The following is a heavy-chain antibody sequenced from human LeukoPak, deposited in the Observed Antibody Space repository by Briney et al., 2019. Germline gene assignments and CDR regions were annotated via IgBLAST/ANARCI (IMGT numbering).Heavy chain of an antibody. J-gene: IGHJ6*03. CDR1: GGSFSGYY. V-gene: IGHV4-34*01. CDR3: ARLALSIVATIDYYYYMDV. D-gene: IGHD5-12*01. CDR2: INHSGST. Sequence: PSETLSLTCAVYGGSFSGYYWSWIRQPPGKGLEWIGEINHSGSTNYNPSLKSRVTISVDTSKNQFSLKLSSVTAADTAVYYCARLALSIVATIDYYYYMDVWGKGTTVTISS.